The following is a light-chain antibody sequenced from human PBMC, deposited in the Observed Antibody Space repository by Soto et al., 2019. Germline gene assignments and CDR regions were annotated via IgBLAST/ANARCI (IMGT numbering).Light chain of an antibody. V-gene: IGKV3-20*01. CDR1: QSVGTLY. CDR3: QQSSRTPWT. Sequence: IVLPQSPGTLSLSPGDRATLSCRSGQSVGTLYLAWYQQKPGQAPRLLISGTSTRATGIPDRFSGSRSGTDFTLTISSLQPEDFASYYCQQSSRTPWTFGQGTKVDI. CDR2: GTS. J-gene: IGKJ1*01.